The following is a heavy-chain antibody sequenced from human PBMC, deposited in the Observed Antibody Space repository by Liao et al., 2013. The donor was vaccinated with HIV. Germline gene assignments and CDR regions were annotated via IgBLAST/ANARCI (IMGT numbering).Heavy chain of an antibody. CDR3: ARVRYYDSSGYYSRVWAFDI. CDR1: GGSISSGDYY. J-gene: IGHJ3*02. Sequence: QVQLQESGPGLVKPSQTLSLTCTVSGGSISSGDYYWSWIRQPPGKGLEWIGYIYYSGSTYYNPSLKSRVTISVDTSKNQFSLKLSSVTAADTAVYYCARVRYYDSSGYYSRVWAFDIWGQGTMVTVSS. CDR2: IYYSGST. V-gene: IGHV4-30-4*08. D-gene: IGHD3-22*01.